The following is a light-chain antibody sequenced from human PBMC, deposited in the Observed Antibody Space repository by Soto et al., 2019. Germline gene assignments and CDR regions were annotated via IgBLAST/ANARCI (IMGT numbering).Light chain of an antibody. V-gene: IGLV1-40*01. Sequence: QSVLTQPPSVSGDPGQRVTISCTGSSSNIGAGYDVHWYQQLPGTAPKLLIYSDNSRPSGVLDRFSGSKSGTSASLAITGLQAEDEADYYCQSFDSSLSGWVFGGGTKLTVL. J-gene: IGLJ3*02. CDR1: SSNIGAGYD. CDR2: SDN. CDR3: QSFDSSLSGWV.